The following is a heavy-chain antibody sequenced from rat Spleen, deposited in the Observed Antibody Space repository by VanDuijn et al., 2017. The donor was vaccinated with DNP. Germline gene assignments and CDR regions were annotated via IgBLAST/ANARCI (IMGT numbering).Heavy chain of an antibody. V-gene: IGHV5-20*01. Sequence: EVQLVESGGGLVQPGRSLKLSCAASGFTFSDYYMAWVRQAPTKGLEWVAYIRYDGGSTYYGDSVKGRFTISRDNTKSTLYLQMDSLRSEDTATYYCASRAPGDYFYGGYFDYWGQGVMVTVSS. J-gene: IGHJ2*01. CDR3: ASRAPGDYFYGGYFDY. CDR1: GFTFSDYY. CDR2: IRYDGGST. D-gene: IGHD1-6*01.